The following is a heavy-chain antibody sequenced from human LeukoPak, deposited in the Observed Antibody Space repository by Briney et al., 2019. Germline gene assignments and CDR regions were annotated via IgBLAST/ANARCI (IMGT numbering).Heavy chain of an antibody. CDR2: IYTSGST. D-gene: IGHD3-16*01. Sequence: SETLSLTCTVSGGSISSYYWSWIRQPAGKGLEWIGRIYTSGSTNYNPSLKSRVTMPVDTSKNQFSLKLSSVTAADTAVYYCARETSQKGAHYMDVWGKGTTVTISS. CDR3: ARETSQKGAHYMDV. CDR1: GGSISSYY. V-gene: IGHV4-4*07. J-gene: IGHJ6*03.